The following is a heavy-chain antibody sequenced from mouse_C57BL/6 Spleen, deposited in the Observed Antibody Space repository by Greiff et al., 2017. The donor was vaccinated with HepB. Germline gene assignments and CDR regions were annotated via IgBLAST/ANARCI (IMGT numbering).Heavy chain of an antibody. CDR1: GYAFSSYW. D-gene: IGHD2-3*01. CDR2: IYPGDGDT. Sequence: QVQLKQSGAELVKPGASVKISCKASGYAFSSYWMNWVKQRPGKGLEWIGQIYPGDGDTNYNGKFKGKATLTADKSSSTAYMQLSSLTSEDSAVYFCARSEEPSYDGYYGDFDYWGQGTTLTVSS. CDR3: ARSEEPSYDGYYGDFDY. V-gene: IGHV1-80*01. J-gene: IGHJ2*01.